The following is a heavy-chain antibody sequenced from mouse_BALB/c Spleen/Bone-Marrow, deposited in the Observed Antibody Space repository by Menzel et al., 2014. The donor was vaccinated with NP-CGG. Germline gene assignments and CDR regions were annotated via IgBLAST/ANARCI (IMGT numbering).Heavy chain of an antibody. Sequence: EVQLQQSGPELVNPGASVKVSCKSSGYSFTDYNMYWVKQSHGNSLERIGYIDPYNGGTSYNQKFKGKATLTVDMSSSTAFMHLNSLTSEDSAVYYCSRWDYENAMDYWGQGTSVTVSS. J-gene: IGHJ4*01. V-gene: IGHV1S135*01. CDR2: IDPYNGGT. CDR1: GYSFTDYN. CDR3: SRWDYENAMDY. D-gene: IGHD2-4*01.